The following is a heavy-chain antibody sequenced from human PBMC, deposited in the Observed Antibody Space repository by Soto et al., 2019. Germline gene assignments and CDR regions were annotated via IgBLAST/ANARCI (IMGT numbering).Heavy chain of an antibody. J-gene: IGHJ4*02. V-gene: IGHV1-18*01. CDR1: GYIFSNFG. CDR2: ISGYNGNT. CDR3: ARASGGGVGTTSY. Sequence: QVQLVQSGPEVKKPGASAKVSCKTSGYIFSNFGISWMRQVPGQGLEWMGWISGYNGNTNYAQKFQDRVTLTTDTSTTTAYMELRSLRSDDTAVYYCARASGGGVGTTSYWGPGALVTVSS. D-gene: IGHD1-26*01.